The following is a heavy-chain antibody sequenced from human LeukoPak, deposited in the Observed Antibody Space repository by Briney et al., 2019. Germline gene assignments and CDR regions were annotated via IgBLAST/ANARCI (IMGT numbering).Heavy chain of an antibody. CDR2: IYSGGST. Sequence: PGGSLRLSCAASGFTVSSNYMSWVRQAPGKGLEWVSVIYSGGSTYYADSVKGRFTISRDNSKNTLYLQMNSLRAEDTAVYYCARDGGPKYYYGSGRYYGMDVWGQGTTVTVSS. CDR3: ARDGGPKYYYGSGRYYGMDV. V-gene: IGHV3-66*01. D-gene: IGHD3-10*01. J-gene: IGHJ6*02. CDR1: GFTVSSNY.